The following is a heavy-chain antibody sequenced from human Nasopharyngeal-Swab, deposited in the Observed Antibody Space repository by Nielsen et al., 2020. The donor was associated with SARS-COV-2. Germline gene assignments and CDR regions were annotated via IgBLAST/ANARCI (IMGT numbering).Heavy chain of an antibody. V-gene: IGHV1-69*04. CDR3: ARDYGDYDNNAFDI. Sequence: SSVKVSCKASGGTFISYAISWVRPAPGQGLEWMGRIIPILGIANYAQKFQGRVTITADKSTSTAYMELSSLRSEDTAVYYCARDYGDYDNNAFDIWGQGTMVTVSS. CDR1: GGTFISYA. CDR2: IIPILGIA. D-gene: IGHD4-17*01. J-gene: IGHJ3*02.